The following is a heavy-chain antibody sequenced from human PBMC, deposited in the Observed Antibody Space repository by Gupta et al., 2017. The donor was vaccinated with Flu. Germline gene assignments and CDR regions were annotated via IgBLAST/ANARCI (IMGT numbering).Heavy chain of an antibody. CDR2: IIPIFGTA. V-gene: IGHV1-69*06. CDR3: ARDSQPGMLTGLGWFDP. J-gene: IGHJ5*02. D-gene: IGHD3-9*01. CDR1: GGTFSSYA. Sequence: QVQLVQSGAEVKKPGSSVKVSCKASGGTFSSYAISWVRQAPGQGLEWMGGIIPIFGTANYAQKFQGRVTITADKSTSTAYMELSSLRSEDTAVYYCARDSQPGMLTGLGWFDPWGQGTLVTVSS.